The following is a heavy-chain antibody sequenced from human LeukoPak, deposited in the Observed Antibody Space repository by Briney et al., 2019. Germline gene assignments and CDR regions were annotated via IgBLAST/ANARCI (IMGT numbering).Heavy chain of an antibody. J-gene: IGHJ4*01. CDR1: GFTFSSYA. Sequence: GGSLRLSCTASGFTFSSYAMHWVRQAPGKGLEWVAVISYDGSNKYYADSVKGRFTISRDNSKNTLYLQMNTLRPDDTAMYYCVRQGGGDNCRWGQGALVTVSS. V-gene: IGHV3-30*01. D-gene: IGHD4-23*01. CDR3: VRQGGGDNCR. CDR2: ISYDGSNK.